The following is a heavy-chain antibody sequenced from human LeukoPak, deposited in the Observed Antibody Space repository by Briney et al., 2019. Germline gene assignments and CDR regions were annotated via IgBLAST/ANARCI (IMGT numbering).Heavy chain of an antibody. CDR1: GGSITGNTYY. CDR3: ARRRYDGSTYNFDS. CDR2: IYYSGST. Sequence: SETLSLTCDVSGGSITGNTYYWGWIRQPPGKGLEWIGTIYYSGSTYYRPSLKSRVTISMDRSKNQISLKMASVTAADTAIFYCARRRYDGSTYNFDSWGPGTLVTVSS. J-gene: IGHJ4*02. V-gene: IGHV4-39*01. D-gene: IGHD2-15*01.